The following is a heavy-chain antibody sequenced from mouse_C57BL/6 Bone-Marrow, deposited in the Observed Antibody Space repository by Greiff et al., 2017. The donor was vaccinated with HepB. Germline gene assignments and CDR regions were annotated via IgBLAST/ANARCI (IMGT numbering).Heavy chain of an antibody. CDR2: INYDGSST. J-gene: IGHJ2*01. V-gene: IGHV5-16*01. CDR3: ARVDSGSSYFDY. D-gene: IGHD1-1*01. Sequence: EVQVVESEGGLVQPGSSMKLSCTASGFTFSDYYMAWVRQVPEKGLEWVANINYDGSSTYYLDSLKSRFIISRDNAKNILYLQMSSLKSEDTATYYCARVDSGSSYFDYWGQGTTLTVSS. CDR1: GFTFSDYY.